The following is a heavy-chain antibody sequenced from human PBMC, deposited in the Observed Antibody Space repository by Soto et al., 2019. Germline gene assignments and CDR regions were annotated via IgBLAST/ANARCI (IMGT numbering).Heavy chain of an antibody. CDR3: AKEQSFELEPCYFDY. CDR2: ISGSGGST. V-gene: IGHV3-23*01. J-gene: IGHJ4*02. D-gene: IGHD1-1*01. Sequence: GGSLRLSCAASGFTFSSYAMSWVRQAPGKGLEWVSAISGSGGSTYYADSVKGRFTISRDNSKNTLYLQTNSLRAEDTAVYYCAKEQSFELEPCYFDYWGQGTLVTVSS. CDR1: GFTFSSYA.